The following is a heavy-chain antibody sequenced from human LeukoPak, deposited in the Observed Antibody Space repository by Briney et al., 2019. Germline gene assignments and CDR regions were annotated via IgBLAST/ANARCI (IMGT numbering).Heavy chain of an antibody. D-gene: IGHD3-3*02. CDR3: ARTSIFGVVRFDP. CDR1: GGSVSNYQ. CDR2: LYYSGST. Sequence: SDPLSLTCTVSGGSVSNYQGSWIRPPPGKGLEWFGYLYYSGSTYHNPSLKSRLTISVDTSKNHFSLKLSSVTAADTAVYYCARTSIFGVVRFDPWGQGTLVTVSS. J-gene: IGHJ5*02. V-gene: IGHV4-59*08.